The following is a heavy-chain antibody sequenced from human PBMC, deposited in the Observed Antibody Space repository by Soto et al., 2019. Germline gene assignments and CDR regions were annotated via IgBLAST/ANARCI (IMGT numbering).Heavy chain of an antibody. V-gene: IGHV6-1*01. CDR3: ARAWVVEAGGYYYYYVMEV. J-gene: IGHJ6*02. CDR1: GDSVSSNSAA. CDR2: TYYRSKWYK. Sequence: PSQTLSLTCSISGDSVSSNSAAWNWIRQSPSRGLEWLGRTYYRSKWYKDYAVSVKSRITINPDTSKNHFSLQLNSLTPEDTAVYSCARAWVVEAGGYYYYYVMEVWRQGPTVTV. D-gene: IGHD2-21*01.